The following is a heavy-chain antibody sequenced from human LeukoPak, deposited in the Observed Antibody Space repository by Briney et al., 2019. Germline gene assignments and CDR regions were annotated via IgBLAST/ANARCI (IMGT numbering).Heavy chain of an antibody. CDR2: INHSGST. CDR1: GGSFSGYY. D-gene: IGHD3-10*01. J-gene: IGHJ4*02. V-gene: IGHV4-34*01. CDR3: ARGLSRVVYLGY. Sequence: SETLSLTCAVYGGSFSGYYWSWIRQPPGKGLEWIGEINHSGSTNYNPSLKSRVTISVDTSKNQFSLKLSSVTAADTAVYYCARGLSRVVYLGYWGQGTLVTVSS.